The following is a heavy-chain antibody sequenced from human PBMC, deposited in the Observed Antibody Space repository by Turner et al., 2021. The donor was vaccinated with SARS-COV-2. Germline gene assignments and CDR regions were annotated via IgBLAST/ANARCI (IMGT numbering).Heavy chain of an antibody. V-gene: IGHV3-30*18. Sequence: QVQLVESGGGVVQPGRSLRLPCAASGFTFSSYGMHWVRQAPGKGLEWVAVILYDGSNKYYADSVKGRFNISRDNSKNTLYLQMNSLRAEDTAVYYCAKTHASYCSGGSCYSGYFDYWGQGTLVTVSS. D-gene: IGHD2-15*01. CDR3: AKTHASYCSGGSCYSGYFDY. CDR1: GFTFSSYG. J-gene: IGHJ4*02. CDR2: ILYDGSNK.